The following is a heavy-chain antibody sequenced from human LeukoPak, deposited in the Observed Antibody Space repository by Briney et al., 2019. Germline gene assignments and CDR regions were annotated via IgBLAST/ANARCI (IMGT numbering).Heavy chain of an antibody. V-gene: IGHV3-23*01. Sequence: GGSLRLSCAASGFTFSSYAMSWVRQAPGKGLEWVSAISGSGGSTYYADSVKGRFTISRDNSKNTLYLQMNSLGAEDTAVYYCTKDFGRGIVVVPAALYDAFDIGGQGTMVTVSS. D-gene: IGHD2-2*01. CDR3: TKDFGRGIVVVPAALYDAFDI. CDR2: ISGSGGST. J-gene: IGHJ3*02. CDR1: GFTFSSYA.